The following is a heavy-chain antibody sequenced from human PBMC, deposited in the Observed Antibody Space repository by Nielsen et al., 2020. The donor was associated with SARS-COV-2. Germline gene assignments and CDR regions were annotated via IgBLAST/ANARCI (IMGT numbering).Heavy chain of an antibody. J-gene: IGHJ4*02. CDR1: GFSFSSYE. V-gene: IGHV3-30-3*01. CDR3: ARDARGYYGFDFVFDY. Sequence: GESLKISCEASGFSFSSYEMNWVRQAPGKGLEWVAAILDDGSNAYSGDSVKGRFTVSRDNSKNTLYLQMTDLRTEDTAVYFCARDARGYYGFDFVFDYWGQGSLVTVSS. CDR2: ILDDGSNA. D-gene: IGHD5-12*01.